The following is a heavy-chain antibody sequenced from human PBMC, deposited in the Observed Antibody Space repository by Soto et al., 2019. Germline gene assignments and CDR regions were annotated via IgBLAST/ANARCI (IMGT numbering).Heavy chain of an antibody. CDR3: ASNIVVVVAATRYYYYYGMDV. V-gene: IGHV1-69*13. CDR2: ITPIFGTA. Sequence: SVKVSCKASGGTFSSYAICWVRQAPGQGLEWMGGITPIFGTANYAQKFQGRVTITADESTSTAYMELSSLRSEDTAVYYCASNIVVVVAATRYYYYYGMDVWGQGTTVTVSS. CDR1: GGTFSSYA. J-gene: IGHJ6*02. D-gene: IGHD2-15*01.